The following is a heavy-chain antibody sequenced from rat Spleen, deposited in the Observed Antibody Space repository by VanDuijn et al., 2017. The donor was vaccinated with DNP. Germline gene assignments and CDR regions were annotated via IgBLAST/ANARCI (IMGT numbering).Heavy chain of an antibody. CDR3: ARHYQSNFLNYAMDA. CDR1: GFTFSNYD. D-gene: IGHD1-10*01. Sequence: EVQLVESGGGFVQPGRSMKLSCAASGFTFSNYDMAWVRQAPKKGLEWVATISYDGSSTYYRDSVKGRFTISRDNAKSTLYLQRDSLRSEDTATYYCARHYQSNFLNYAMDAWGQGTSVTVSS. V-gene: IGHV5-7*01. CDR2: ISYDGSST. J-gene: IGHJ4*01.